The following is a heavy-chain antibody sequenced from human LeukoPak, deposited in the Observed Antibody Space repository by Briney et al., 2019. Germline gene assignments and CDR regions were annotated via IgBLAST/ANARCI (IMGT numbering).Heavy chain of an antibody. CDR3: AKDDAWLQYND. V-gene: IGHV3-74*01. D-gene: IGHD5-24*01. CDR1: GFTFSSYW. J-gene: IGHJ4*02. CDR2: INSDGSTS. Sequence: AGGSLRLSCAASGFTFSSYWMHWVRQAPGKGLVWVSRINSDGSTSTYTDSVKGRFTISRDNAKNTLYLQMNSLRDEDTAVYYCAKDDAWLQYNDWGQGTLVTVSS.